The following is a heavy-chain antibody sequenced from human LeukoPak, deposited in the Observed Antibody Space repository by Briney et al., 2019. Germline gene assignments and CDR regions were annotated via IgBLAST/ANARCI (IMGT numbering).Heavy chain of an antibody. CDR1: GFTFSIYW. D-gene: IGHD2-21*02. V-gene: IGHV3-74*01. J-gene: IGHJ3*02. Sequence: PGGSLTLPCGASGFTFSIYWMHWVRQAPGKGLVWVSRINSDGSSTNYADSVTGRFTIYRDNAKNTLYLQMNSLGAEDTAVYYCARDLGMTSMDIWGQGTMVTVSS. CDR3: ARDLGMTSMDI. CDR2: INSDGSST.